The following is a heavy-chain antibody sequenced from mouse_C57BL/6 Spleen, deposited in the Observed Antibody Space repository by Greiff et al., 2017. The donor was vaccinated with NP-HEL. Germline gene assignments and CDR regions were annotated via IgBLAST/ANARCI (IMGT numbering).Heavy chain of an antibody. CDR3: ARSEGLRRGYAMDY. CDR2: INPNNGGT. CDR1: GYTFTDYY. J-gene: IGHJ4*01. D-gene: IGHD2-4*01. Sequence: EVQLQQSGPELVKPGASVKISCKASGYTFTDYYMNWVKQSHGKSLEWIGDINPNNGGTSYNQKFKGKATLTVDKSSSTAYMELRSLTSEDSAVYYVARSEGLRRGYAMDYWGQGTSVTVSS. V-gene: IGHV1-26*01.